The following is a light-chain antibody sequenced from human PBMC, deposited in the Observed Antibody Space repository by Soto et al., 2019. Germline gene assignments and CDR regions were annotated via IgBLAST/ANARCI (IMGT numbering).Light chain of an antibody. CDR1: SSDVGNDNF. Sequence: QSALTQPASVSGSPGQSITISCTGTSSDVGNDNFVSWYQHHPGKAPKLIIYEVSYRPSGVSHRFSGSKSGNTASLTISGLQSEDEADYYCSSYTTIITLFFGFGNGTRAPS. J-gene: IGLJ1*01. CDR3: SSYTTIITLFFG. CDR2: EVS. V-gene: IGLV2-14*01.